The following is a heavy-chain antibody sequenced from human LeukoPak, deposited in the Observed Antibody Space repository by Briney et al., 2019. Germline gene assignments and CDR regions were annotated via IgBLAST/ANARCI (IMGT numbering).Heavy chain of an antibody. J-gene: IGHJ5*02. V-gene: IGHV1-69*05. Sequence: ASVKVSCKASGGTFSSYAISWVRQAPRQGLEWMGGIIPIFGTANYAQKFQGRVTITTDESTSTAYMELSSLRSEDTAVYYCARGVRQQLTNWFDPWGQGTLVTVSS. CDR1: GGTFSSYA. CDR2: IIPIFGTA. D-gene: IGHD6-13*01. CDR3: ARGVRQQLTNWFDP.